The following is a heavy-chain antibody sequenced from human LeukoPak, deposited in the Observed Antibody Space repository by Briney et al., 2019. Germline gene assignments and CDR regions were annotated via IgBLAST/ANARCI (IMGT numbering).Heavy chain of an antibody. J-gene: IGHJ5*02. V-gene: IGHV1-2*02. CDR2: INPNSGGT. Sequence: ASVKVSCKASGYTFTGYYMHWVRQAPGQGLEWTGWINPNSGGTNYAQKFQGRVTITRDTSISTAYMELSRLRADDTAVYYCVRESRYIVVVPAADITRNWFDPWGQGTLVTVSS. D-gene: IGHD2-2*01. CDR3: VRESRYIVVVPAADITRNWFDP. CDR1: GYTFTGYY.